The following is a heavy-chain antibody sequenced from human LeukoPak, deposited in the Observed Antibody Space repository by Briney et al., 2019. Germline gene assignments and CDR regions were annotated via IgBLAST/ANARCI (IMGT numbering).Heavy chain of an antibody. V-gene: IGHV3-9*01. J-gene: IGHJ3*02. Sequence: GGSLRLSCAASGFTFDDYAMHWVRQAPGKGLEWVAGISWNSGSIGYADSVKGRFIISRDNAKNSLYLQMNSLRVEDTAMYYCARGWEDGRHFHIWGQGTMVTVSS. CDR2: ISWNSGSI. CDR3: ARGWEDGRHFHI. CDR1: GFTFDDYA. D-gene: IGHD1-26*01.